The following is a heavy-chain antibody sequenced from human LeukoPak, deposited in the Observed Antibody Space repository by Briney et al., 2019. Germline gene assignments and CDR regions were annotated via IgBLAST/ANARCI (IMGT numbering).Heavy chain of an antibody. V-gene: IGHV4-59*02. CDR1: GGSVTSYY. CDR3: ARPLYSDYGLFDP. Sequence: SETLSLTCSVSGGSVTSYYWTWIRQPPGKGLEWIGYIYYSGSTNYNPSLKSRVTMSVDRSKNQFSLKLSSVTAADTAVYFCARPLYSDYGLFDPWGQGTLVTVST. CDR2: IYYSGST. J-gene: IGHJ5*02. D-gene: IGHD4-17*01.